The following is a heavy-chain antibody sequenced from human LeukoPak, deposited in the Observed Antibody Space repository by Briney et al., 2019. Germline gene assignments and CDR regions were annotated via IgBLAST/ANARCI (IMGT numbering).Heavy chain of an antibody. Sequence: ASVKVSCKASGYTFNSYGISWVRQAPGQGLEWMGWISAYNGNTNYAQKLQGRVTMTTDTSTSTAYMELRSLRSDDTTVYYCTRVGSIAAAGTPFSGYWGQGTLVTVSS. CDR2: ISAYNGNT. V-gene: IGHV1-18*01. J-gene: IGHJ4*02. CDR1: GYTFNSYG. D-gene: IGHD6-13*01. CDR3: TRVGSIAAAGTPFSGY.